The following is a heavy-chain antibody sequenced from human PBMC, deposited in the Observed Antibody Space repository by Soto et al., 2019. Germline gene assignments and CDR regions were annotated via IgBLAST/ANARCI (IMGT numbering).Heavy chain of an antibody. V-gene: IGHV4-61*01. CDR2: IYDSGST. CDR3: ARRRWFGEYDVYMDV. J-gene: IGHJ6*03. CDR1: GASVRSGSYY. D-gene: IGHD3-10*01. Sequence: SETLSLTCTVSGASVRSGSYYWSWVRQPPGRGLEWIGYIYDSGSTNYNPSLKSRVTISVDTSKNQFSLKLSSVTAADTAVYYCARRRWFGEYDVYMDVWGKGTTVTVSS.